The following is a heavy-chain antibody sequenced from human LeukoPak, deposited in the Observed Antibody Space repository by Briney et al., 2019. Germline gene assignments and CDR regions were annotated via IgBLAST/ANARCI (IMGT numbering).Heavy chain of an antibody. CDR3: ARTVVVVGAAWFDP. CDR1: GYTFSSYGIYG. V-gene: IGHV1-18*01. CDR2: ISPYNGNT. Sequence: ASVKVSCKASGYTFSSYGIYGISWVRQAPGQGLEWVGWISPYNGNTNSAQKLQGRVTMTTDTSTSTAYMELRSLRSDDTAVYYCARTVVVVGAAWFDPWGQGTLVTVYS. J-gene: IGHJ5*02. D-gene: IGHD2-15*01.